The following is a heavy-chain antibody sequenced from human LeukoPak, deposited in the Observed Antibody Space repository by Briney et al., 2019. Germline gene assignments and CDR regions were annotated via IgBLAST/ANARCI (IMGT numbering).Heavy chain of an antibody. CDR3: AREGVMVRVFDY. CDR2: IYSTGST. V-gene: IGHV4-31*03. D-gene: IGHD3-10*01. Sequence: SETLSLTCTVSGGSISSGGYHWSWIRQHPGKGLEWIGYIYSTGSTYYDPSLKSRIIISVDTSKNQFSLKLSSVTAADTAVYYCAREGVMVRVFDYWGQGTLVTVSS. CDR1: GGSISSGGYH. J-gene: IGHJ4*02.